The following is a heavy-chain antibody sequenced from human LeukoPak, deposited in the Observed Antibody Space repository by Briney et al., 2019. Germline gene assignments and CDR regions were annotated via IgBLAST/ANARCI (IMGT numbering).Heavy chain of an antibody. CDR1: GFTLGDSA. D-gene: IGHD3-10*01. J-gene: IGHJ4*02. Sequence: SGGSLRLSCISSGFTLGDSAMSWFRQAPGKGLEWVGFISTKSYGETTEYAASVKGRFSISRDDSKSITYLQMNSLRTEDTAVYYCTALWFGESFPFDYWGQGTLVTVSS. CDR3: TALWFGESFPFDY. CDR2: ISTKSYGETT. V-gene: IGHV3-49*03.